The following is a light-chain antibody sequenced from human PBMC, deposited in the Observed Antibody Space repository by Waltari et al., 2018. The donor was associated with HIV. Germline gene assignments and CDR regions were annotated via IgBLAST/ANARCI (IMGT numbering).Light chain of an antibody. CDR3: QAWDSSTAV. Sequence: SYELTQPPSVSGSPGQTASITCSGDKLGDKYACWYHQKPGQSPVLVTYLDSKRPSGIPERFSGSNSGNTATLTISGTQAMDEADYSCQAWDSSTAVFGGGTKLTVL. V-gene: IGLV3-1*01. CDR1: KLGDKY. J-gene: IGLJ2*01. CDR2: LDS.